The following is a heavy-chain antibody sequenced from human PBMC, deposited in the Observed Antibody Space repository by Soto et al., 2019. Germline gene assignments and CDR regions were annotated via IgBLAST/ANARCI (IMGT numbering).Heavy chain of an antibody. V-gene: IGHV2-70*01. CDR2: IDWDDDK. D-gene: IGHD3-16*01. CDR3: ARVTVITPASYFYYGMDV. CDR1: GFSLSTSGMC. Sequence: SGPTLVNPTQTLTLTCTFSGFSLSTSGMCVSWIRQPPGKALEWLALIDWDDDKYYSTSLKTRLTISKDTSKNQVVLTMTNMDPVDTATYYCARVTVITPASYFYYGMDVWGQGTTVTVSS. J-gene: IGHJ6*02.